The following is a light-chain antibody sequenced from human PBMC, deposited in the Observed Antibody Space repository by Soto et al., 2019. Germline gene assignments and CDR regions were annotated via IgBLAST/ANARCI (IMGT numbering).Light chain of an antibody. CDR3: QQSYSSTWT. CDR1: QVISTY. V-gene: IGKV1-39*01. CDR2: AAS. Sequence: DIQMTQSPSSLSASVGDRVTITCRASQVISTYLNWYQKKPGKAPKLLIYAASSLQSGVPSRFSGSGSETDFTLTISSLQPEDFATYSCQQSYSSTWTSGQGTKVDIK. J-gene: IGKJ1*01.